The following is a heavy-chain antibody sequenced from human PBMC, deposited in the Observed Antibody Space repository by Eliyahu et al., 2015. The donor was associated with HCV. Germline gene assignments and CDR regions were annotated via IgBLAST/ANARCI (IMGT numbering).Heavy chain of an antibody. Sequence: QVQLQESGPGLVKPSETLSLTCXVSGGSXSSYYWSWIRQPPGKGLEWIGYIXYTXSTNYNPXLKSRVTISVDTSKNQFSLKLSSVTAADTAVYYCARTSGSSFYYYGMDVWGQGTTVTVSS. CDR3: ARTSGSSFYYYGMDV. CDR2: IXYTXST. CDR1: GGSXSSYY. V-gene: IGHV4-59*01. D-gene: IGHD3-22*01. J-gene: IGHJ6*02.